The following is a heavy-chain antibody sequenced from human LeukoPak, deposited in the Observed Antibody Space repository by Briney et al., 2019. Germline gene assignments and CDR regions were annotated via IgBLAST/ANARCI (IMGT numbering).Heavy chain of an antibody. CDR2: ISSSGTTI. D-gene: IGHD6-13*01. CDR1: VFTYIHYH. J-gene: IGHJ4*02. Sequence: GGSLRLSRAGSVFTYIHYHMSWIRQAPGKERAWVSYISSSGTTIYYAASVKGRFTISRDNAKNSLYLQMTSLRAEDTAVYYWARVAAAGSIDYWGQGTLGTVSS. V-gene: IGHV3-11*01. CDR3: ARVAAAGSIDY.